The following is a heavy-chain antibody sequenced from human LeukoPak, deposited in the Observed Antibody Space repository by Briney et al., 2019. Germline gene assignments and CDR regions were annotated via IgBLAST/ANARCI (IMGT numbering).Heavy chain of an antibody. D-gene: IGHD5-24*01. J-gene: IGHJ4*02. CDR3: ARGLQFYIFDY. CDR1: GGTFSSYA. V-gene: IGHV1-69*13. CDR2: IIPIFGTA. Sequence: ASVTVSCKASGGTFSSYAISWVRQAPGQGLEWMGGIIPIFGTANYAQKFQGRVTITADESTSTAYMELSSLRSEDTAVYYCARGLQFYIFDYWGQGTLVTVSS.